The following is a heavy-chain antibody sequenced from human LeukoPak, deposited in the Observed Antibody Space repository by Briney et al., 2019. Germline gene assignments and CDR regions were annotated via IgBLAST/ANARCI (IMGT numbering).Heavy chain of an antibody. J-gene: IGHJ4*02. CDR1: GSTFSGSA. CDR3: TMTTVTTRGGY. V-gene: IGHV3-73*01. CDR2: IRSKANSYAT. D-gene: IGHD4-17*01. Sequence: GGSLRLSCAASGSTFSGSAMHWVRQASGKGLEWVGRIRSKANSYATAYAASVKGRFTISRDDSKNTAYLQMNSLKTEDTAVYYCTMTTVTTRGGYWGQGTLVTVSS.